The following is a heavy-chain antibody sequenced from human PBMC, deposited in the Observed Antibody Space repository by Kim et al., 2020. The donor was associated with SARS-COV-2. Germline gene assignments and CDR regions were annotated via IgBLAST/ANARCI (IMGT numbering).Heavy chain of an antibody. CDR3: AKDRYSGTYYYFDD. J-gene: IGHJ4*02. Sequence: ADSVKGRFTISRDNTKNMLYLQMNTLRAEDTAVYYCAKDRYSGTYYYFDDWGQGTRVTVSS. D-gene: IGHD1-26*01. V-gene: IGHV3-23*01.